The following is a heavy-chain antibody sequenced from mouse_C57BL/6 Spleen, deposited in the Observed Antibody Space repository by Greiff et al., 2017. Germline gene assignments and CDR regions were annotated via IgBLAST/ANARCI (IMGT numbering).Heavy chain of an antibody. CDR2: ISDGGSYT. CDR1: GFTFSSYA. J-gene: IGHJ2*01. V-gene: IGHV5-4*01. CDR3: ARDRTPYYDYDLGGYFDY. D-gene: IGHD2-4*01. Sequence: DVMLVESGGGLVKPGGSLKLSCAASGFTFSSYAMSWVRQTPEKRLEWVATISDGGSYTYSPDNVKGRFTISRDNAKNNLSLQMSTLQSEDTAMYDWARDRTPYYDYDLGGYFDYWGQGTTLTVSS.